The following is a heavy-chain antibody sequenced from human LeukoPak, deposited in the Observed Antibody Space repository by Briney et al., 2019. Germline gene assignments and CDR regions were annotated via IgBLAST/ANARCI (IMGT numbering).Heavy chain of an antibody. V-gene: IGHV3-21*01. J-gene: IGHJ4*02. CDR3: TREYYFDTSGWSGTPDC. Sequence: GGSLRLSCAASGFSFSSFNMNWVRQTPGKGLEWVSSISSSSTYIYYADSVMGRFTISRDNAKKSLFLHMNSLRAEDTAVYYCTREYYFDTSGWSGTPDCWGQGTLVTVSS. CDR1: GFSFSSFN. CDR2: ISSSSTYI. D-gene: IGHD3-22*01.